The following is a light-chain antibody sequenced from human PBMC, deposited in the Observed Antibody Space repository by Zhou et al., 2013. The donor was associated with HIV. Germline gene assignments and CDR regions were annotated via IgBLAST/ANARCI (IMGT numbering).Light chain of an antibody. V-gene: IGKV3-20*01. J-gene: IGKJ2*01. Sequence: EIVLTQSPATLSLSPGERATLSCRASQSISTYLVWYQQKPGQAPRLLIYDASDRVTGVPARFSGSGSGTDFTLTISSLEPEDFAVYYCQQYGSSPMYTFGQGTKLEIK. CDR3: QQYGSSPMYT. CDR2: DAS. CDR1: QSISTY.